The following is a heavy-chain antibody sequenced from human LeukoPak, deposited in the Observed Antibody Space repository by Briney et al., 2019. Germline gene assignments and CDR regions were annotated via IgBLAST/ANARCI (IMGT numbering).Heavy chain of an antibody. CDR1: GGTFSSYA. CDR3: ARDQRWELIWWFDP. CDR2: IIPIFGTA. J-gene: IGHJ5*02. D-gene: IGHD1-26*01. Sequence: GASVKVSCKASGGTFSSYAISWVRQAPGQGLEWMGGIIPIFGTANYAQKFQGRVTITADESTSTAYMEPRSLRSDDTAVYYCARDQRWELIWWFDPWGQGTLVTVSS. V-gene: IGHV1-69*13.